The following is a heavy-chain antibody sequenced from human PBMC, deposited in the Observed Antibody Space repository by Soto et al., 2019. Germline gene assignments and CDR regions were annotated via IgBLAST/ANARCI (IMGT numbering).Heavy chain of an antibody. CDR1: GGTFSSYT. V-gene: IGHV1-69*02. J-gene: IGHJ6*03. CDR3: AFTGVVTALCPRDAYYYYYYLDG. D-gene: IGHD3-3*01. Sequence: SVKVSCKASGGTFSSYTISWVRQAPGQGLEWMGRIIPILGIANYAQKFQGRVTITADKSTSTAYMELSSLRSEDTAVYYCAFTGVVTALCPRDAYYYYYYLDGWGKGTTVTVSS. CDR2: IIPILGIA.